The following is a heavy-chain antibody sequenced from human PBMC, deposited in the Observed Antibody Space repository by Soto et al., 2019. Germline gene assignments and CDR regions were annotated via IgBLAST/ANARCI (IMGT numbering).Heavy chain of an antibody. J-gene: IGHJ6*02. CDR1: GGSISPYY. V-gene: IGHV4-59*08. D-gene: IGHD5-12*01. CDR3: ARHIDIEQGGMDA. Sequence: QVQLQESGPGLVTPSETLSLTCTVSGGSISPYYWSWIRQPPGKGLEWIAYIYYSGSTNYNPSLKSRVTMSVDTSMYQFSLKLSSVTVADTDVYYCARHIDIEQGGMDAWGQGTTVTVSS. CDR2: IYYSGST.